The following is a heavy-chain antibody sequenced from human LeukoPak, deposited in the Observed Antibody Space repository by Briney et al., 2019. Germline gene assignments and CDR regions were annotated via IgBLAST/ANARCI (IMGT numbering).Heavy chain of an antibody. D-gene: IGHD6-19*01. CDR3: VKSREGWSYFDY. V-gene: IGHV3-64D*09. J-gene: IGHJ4*02. CDR1: GFTFSSYA. Sequence: GSPRVSCSASGFTFSSYAMHWVRQAPGKGLEYVSAISSNGGSTYYAESVICRFTISRDNSKNTLYLQMSSLRAEDTAVYYCVKSREGWSYFDYWGQGTLVTVTS. CDR2: ISSNGGST.